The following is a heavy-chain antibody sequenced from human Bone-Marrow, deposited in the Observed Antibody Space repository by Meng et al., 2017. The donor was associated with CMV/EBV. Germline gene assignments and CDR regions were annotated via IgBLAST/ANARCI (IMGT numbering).Heavy chain of an antibody. CDR2: IGYDGGDQ. J-gene: IGHJ6*02. CDR3: AKARRNSASPVFFYFGINV. CDR1: GFRFSNFG. D-gene: IGHD1-7*01. V-gene: IGHV3-30*02. Sequence: GGSLRLSCAASGFRFSNFGMHWVRLSPGKGLEWLAFIGYDGGDQFYSDSVKGRFIISRDNSKNTLYLELNSLRAEDTAVYYCAKARRNSASPVFFYFGINVWGPGTTVTVSS.